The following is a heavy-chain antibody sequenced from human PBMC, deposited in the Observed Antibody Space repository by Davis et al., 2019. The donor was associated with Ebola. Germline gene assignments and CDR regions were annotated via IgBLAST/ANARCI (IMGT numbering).Heavy chain of an antibody. J-gene: IGHJ6*04. Sequence: SLKISCAASGFTFDDYAMHWVRQAPGKGLEWVSAISWNSGSRDYADSVKGRFTISRDNAKNYLYLEMHSLRAEDTAIYYCAKDGSSGWYFTYMDVWGKGTTVTVSS. CDR1: GFTFDDYA. CDR2: ISWNSGSR. D-gene: IGHD6-19*01. V-gene: IGHV3-9*01. CDR3: AKDGSSGWYFTYMDV.